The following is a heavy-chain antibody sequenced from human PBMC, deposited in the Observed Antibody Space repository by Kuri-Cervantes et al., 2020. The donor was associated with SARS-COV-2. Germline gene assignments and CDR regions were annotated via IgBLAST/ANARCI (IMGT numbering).Heavy chain of an antibody. CDR3: ASIYDSSGYYSYYYYYGKDV. Sequence: GGSLRLSCAASGFTFSSYSMNWVRQAPGKGLEWVSSISSSSSYIYYADSVKGRFTISRDNAKNSLYLQMNSLRAEDTAVYYCASIYDSSGYYSYYYYYGKDVWGQGPTVTVSS. J-gene: IGHJ6*02. V-gene: IGHV3-21*01. CDR1: GFTFSSYS. CDR2: ISSSSSYI. D-gene: IGHD3-22*01.